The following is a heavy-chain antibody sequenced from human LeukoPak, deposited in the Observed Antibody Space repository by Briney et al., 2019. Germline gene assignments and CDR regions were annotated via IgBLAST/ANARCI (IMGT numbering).Heavy chain of an antibody. J-gene: IGHJ4*02. Sequence: SETLSLTCTVSGGSISSYYWSWIRQAPGKGLEWIGDIYYSGSTNYNPPLKSRVTISVDTSKNQFSLKLSSVTAADTAVYYCARDLYGSGSYSHRDWGQGTLVTVSS. V-gene: IGHV4-59*01. CDR3: ARDLYGSGSYSHRD. D-gene: IGHD3-10*01. CDR2: IYYSGST. CDR1: GGSISSYY.